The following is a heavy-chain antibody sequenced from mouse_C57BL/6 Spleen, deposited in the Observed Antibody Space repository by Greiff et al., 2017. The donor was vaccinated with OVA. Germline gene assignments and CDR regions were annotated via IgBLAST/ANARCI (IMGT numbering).Heavy chain of an antibody. CDR2: IYPSDSET. Sequence: QVQLQQPGAELVRPGSSVKLSCKASGYTFTSYWMDWVKQRPGQGLEWIGNIYPSDSETHYNQKFKDKATLTVDKSSSTAYMQLSSLTSEDSAVYDCARYITTVVDWYFDVWGTGTTVTVSS. CDR3: ARYITTVVDWYFDV. V-gene: IGHV1-61*01. CDR1: GYTFTSYW. D-gene: IGHD1-1*01. J-gene: IGHJ1*03.